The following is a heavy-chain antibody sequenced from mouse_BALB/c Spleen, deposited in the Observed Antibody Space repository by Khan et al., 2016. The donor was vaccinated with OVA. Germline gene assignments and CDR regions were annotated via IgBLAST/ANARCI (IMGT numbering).Heavy chain of an antibody. V-gene: IGHV1-77*01. D-gene: IGHD1-2*01. CDR2: ISPGSGDT. J-gene: IGHJ3*01. CDR3: ARRNYFGYTVAY. Sequence: QVQLQQSGAELARPGASVKLSCKASGYTFTDYYINWVKQRTGQGLEWIGEISPGSGDTYYNERFKGKATLTADKSSSTAYMQLSSLTSEASAVEFCARRNYFGYTVAYWGQGTLVTGSA. CDR1: GYTFTDYY.